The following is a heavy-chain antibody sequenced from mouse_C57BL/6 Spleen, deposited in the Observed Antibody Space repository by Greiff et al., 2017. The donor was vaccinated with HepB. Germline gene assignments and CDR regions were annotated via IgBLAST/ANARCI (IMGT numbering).Heavy chain of an antibody. Sequence: VQLQQSGAELVQPGASVKFPCTAPVFYSQDYYSYAVLHRTEQGLEWIGRIDPEDGETKYAPKFQGKATITADTYSNTAYLQPSSLTSEDTAVYYCARGYRTTLAAPFGRWCQRTPLTNSP. D-gene: IGHD1-3*01. CDR3: ARGYRTTLAAPFGR. J-gene: IGHJ2*01. CDR2: IDPEDGET. V-gene: IGHV14-2*01. CDR1: VFYSQDYY.